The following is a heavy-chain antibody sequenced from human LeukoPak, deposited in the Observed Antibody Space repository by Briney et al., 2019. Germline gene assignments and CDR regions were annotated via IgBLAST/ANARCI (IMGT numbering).Heavy chain of an antibody. CDR2: ISSSSSTI. J-gene: IGHJ4*02. D-gene: IGHD3-10*01. CDR1: GFTFSSYA. Sequence: GGSLRLSCAASGFTFSSYAMSWVRQAPGKGLEWVSYISSSSSTIYYADSVKGRFTISRDNAKNSLYLQMNSLRAEDTAVYYCARLSSERLTMVRGVIDYWGQGTLVTVSS. V-gene: IGHV3-48*01. CDR3: ARLSSERLTMVRGVIDY.